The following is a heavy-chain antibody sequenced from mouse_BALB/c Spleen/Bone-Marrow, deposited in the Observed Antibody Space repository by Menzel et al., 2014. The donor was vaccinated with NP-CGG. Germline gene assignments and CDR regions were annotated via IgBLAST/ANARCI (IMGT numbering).Heavy chain of an antibody. D-gene: IGHD1-1*01. CDR2: ISSGSSTI. CDR3: ARGDLLRGFAY. J-gene: IGHJ3*01. CDR1: GFTFSSFG. V-gene: IGHV5-17*02. Sequence: EVQGAESGGGLVQPGGSRKLSCAAPGFTFSSFGMHWVRQAPEKGLEWVAYISSGSSTIYYADTVKGRFTISRDNPKNTLFLQMTSLRSEDTAMYYCARGDLLRGFAYWGQGTLVTVSA.